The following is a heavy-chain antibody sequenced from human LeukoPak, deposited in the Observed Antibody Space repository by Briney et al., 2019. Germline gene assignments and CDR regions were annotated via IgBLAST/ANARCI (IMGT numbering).Heavy chain of an antibody. D-gene: IGHD3-22*01. Sequence: GESLKISCKGSGYSFTSYWIGWVRQMPGKGLEWMGIIYPGDSDTRYSPSFQGQVTISADKSISTAYLQWSGLKASDTAMYYCARRGGSPYYYDSSGYVDYWGQGTLVTVSS. CDR2: IYPGDSDT. CDR3: ARRGGSPYYYDSSGYVDY. V-gene: IGHV5-51*01. CDR1: GYSFTSYW. J-gene: IGHJ4*02.